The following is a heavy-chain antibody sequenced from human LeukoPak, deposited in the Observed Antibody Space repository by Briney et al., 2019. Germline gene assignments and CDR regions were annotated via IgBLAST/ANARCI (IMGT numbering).Heavy chain of an antibody. J-gene: IGHJ4*02. CDR3: AADYGDVDY. CDR1: GGSISSYY. V-gene: IGHV3-23*01. D-gene: IGHD4-17*01. Sequence: ETLSLTCTVSGGSISSYYWSWIRQPPGKGLGWVSAISGSGGSTYYADSVKGRFTISRDNSKNTLYLQMNSLRAEDTAVYYCAADYGDVDYWGQGTLVTVSS. CDR2: ISGSGGST.